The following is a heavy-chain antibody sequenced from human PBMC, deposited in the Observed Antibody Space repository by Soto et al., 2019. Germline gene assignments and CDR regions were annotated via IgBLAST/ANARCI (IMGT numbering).Heavy chain of an antibody. Sequence: QVQLVQSGAELKKPGASVNISCQASGFTFSDTLINWVRQGPGQRLEWMGWINPANGNTSYSESFQGRVTISSLSSASTAYVALTDLTSEDTAVYYCARDIVSVAPRANDAVDVWGQGTMITGSS. V-gene: IGHV1-3*01. CDR1: GFTFSDTL. CDR2: INPANGNT. D-gene: IGHD3-16*02. J-gene: IGHJ3*01. CDR3: ARDIVSVAPRANDAVDV.